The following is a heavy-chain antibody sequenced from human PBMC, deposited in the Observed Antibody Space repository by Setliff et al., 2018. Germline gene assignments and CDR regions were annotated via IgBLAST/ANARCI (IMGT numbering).Heavy chain of an antibody. V-gene: IGHV1-3*04. CDR1: GYTFTSYA. J-gene: IGHJ5*02. D-gene: IGHD6-13*01. CDR3: ARDPRIAAAGGFDP. CDR2: INTNTGNP. Sequence: ASVKVSCKASGYTFTSYAMNWVRQAPGQGLEWMGWINTNTGNPTYAQGRVTITRDTSASTVYMELSSLRSEDTAVYYCARDPRIAAAGGFDPWGQGTLVTVSS.